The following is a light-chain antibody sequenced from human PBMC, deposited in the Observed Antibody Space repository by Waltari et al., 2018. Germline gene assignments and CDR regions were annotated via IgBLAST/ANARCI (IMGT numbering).Light chain of an antibody. V-gene: IGKV1-33*01. CDR1: QDIRYY. CDR2: DAS. CDR3: QQYDNLWT. Sequence: DIQMTQSPSSLSASVGDRVTITCQASQDIRYYLNWYQQKPGKAPKLLIYDASNLETGVPSRFSGSGSGTDFTFTISSLQPEDIATYYCQQYDNLWTFGQGTKVEIK. J-gene: IGKJ1*01.